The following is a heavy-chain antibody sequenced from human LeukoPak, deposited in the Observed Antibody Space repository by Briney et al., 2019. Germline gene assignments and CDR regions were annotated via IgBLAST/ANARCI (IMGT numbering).Heavy chain of an antibody. CDR3: ASDLKWELLQPFDY. CDR1: GFTFSRYW. CDR2: INSDGSST. Sequence: GGSLRLSCAASGFTFSRYWMHWVRQAPGKGLVWVSRINSDGSSTNYAGSVKGRFIISRDNAKNTLYLQMNSLRAEDTAVYYCASDLKWELLQPFDYWGQGTLVTVSS. D-gene: IGHD1-26*01. J-gene: IGHJ4*02. V-gene: IGHV3-74*01.